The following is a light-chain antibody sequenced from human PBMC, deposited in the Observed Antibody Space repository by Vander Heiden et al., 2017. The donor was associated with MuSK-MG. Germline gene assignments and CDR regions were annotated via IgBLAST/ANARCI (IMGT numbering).Light chain of an antibody. Sequence: DIVMTPSPDSLAVSLGERATINCKSSQSVLYSSNNKNYLAWYQQKPGQPPKLLIYWASTRESGVPDRFSGSGSGTDFTLTISSLQAEDVAVYYCQQYYGSLYTFGQGTKLEIK. V-gene: IGKV4-1*01. CDR1: QSVLYSSNNKNY. J-gene: IGKJ2*01. CDR3: QQYYGSLYT. CDR2: WAS.